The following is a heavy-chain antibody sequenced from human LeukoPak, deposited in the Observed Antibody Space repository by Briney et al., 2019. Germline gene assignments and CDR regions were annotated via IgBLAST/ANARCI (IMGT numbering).Heavy chain of an antibody. D-gene: IGHD2-2*01. CDR2: ISSSSSYI. CDR1: GFTFSSYS. J-gene: IGHJ6*02. CDR3: ARESYCSSTSCLRLGDYGMDV. V-gene: IGHV3-21*01. Sequence: GGSLRLSCAASGFTFSSYSMNWVRQAPGKGLEWVSSISSSSSYIYYADSVKGRFTISRDNAKNSLYLQMNSLRAEDTAVYYCARESYCSSTSCLRLGDYGMDVWGQGTTVTVSS.